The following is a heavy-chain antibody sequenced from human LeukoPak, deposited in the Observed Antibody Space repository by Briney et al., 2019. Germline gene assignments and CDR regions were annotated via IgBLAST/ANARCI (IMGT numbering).Heavy chain of an antibody. J-gene: IGHJ4*02. CDR2: FDPEDGET. CDR3: ATVPTGGYYGSGSLDY. Sequence: ASVKVSCKVSGYTLTELSMHWVRQAPGKGLEWMGGFDPEDGETIYAQKFQGRVTMTEGTSTDTAYMELSSLRSEDTAVYYCATVPTGGYYGSGSLDYWGQGTLVIVSS. D-gene: IGHD3-10*01. CDR1: GYTLTELS. V-gene: IGHV1-24*01.